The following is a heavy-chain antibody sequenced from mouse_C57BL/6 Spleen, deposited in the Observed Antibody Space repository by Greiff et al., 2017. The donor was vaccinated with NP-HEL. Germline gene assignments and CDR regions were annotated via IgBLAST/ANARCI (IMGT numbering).Heavy chain of an antibody. J-gene: IGHJ2*01. D-gene: IGHD2-4*01. CDR2: INPNNGGT. CDR1: GYTFTDYN. V-gene: IGHV1-18*01. Sequence: EVQLQQSGPELVKPGASVKIPCKASGYTFTDYNMDWVKQSHGKSLEWIGDINPNNGGTIYNQKFKGKATLTVDKSSSTAYMELRSLTSDDTAVYYWARSGYDYPGGNVDYWGQGTTLTVST. CDR3: ARSGYDYPGGNVDY.